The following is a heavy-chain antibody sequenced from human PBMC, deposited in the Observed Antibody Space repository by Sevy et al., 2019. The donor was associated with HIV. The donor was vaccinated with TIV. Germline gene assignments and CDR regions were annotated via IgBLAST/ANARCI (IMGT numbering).Heavy chain of an antibody. V-gene: IGHV1-18*01. CDR1: GYTFTSYG. CDR2: ISAYNGNT. CDR3: ASCYYYDSSGYPEWEYFQH. D-gene: IGHD3-22*01. Sequence: ASVKVSCKASGYTFTSYGISWVRQAPGQGLEWMGWISAYNGNTNYAQKLQGRVTMTTDKSTSTAYMELRSLRSDDTAVYYCASCYYYDSSGYPEWEYFQHWGQGTLVTVSS. J-gene: IGHJ1*01.